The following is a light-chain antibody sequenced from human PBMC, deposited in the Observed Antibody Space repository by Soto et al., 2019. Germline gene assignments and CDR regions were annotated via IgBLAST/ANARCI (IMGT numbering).Light chain of an antibody. V-gene: IGLV2-14*01. CDR2: EVS. CDR3: NSYTSSSTRV. Sequence: QSALTQPASVSGSPGQSITISCTGTSSDVGGYNYVSWYQQHPGKAPKLMIYEVSNRPSGVSNRFSGSKSGNTASLTISGLLAEDEADYYCNSYTSSSTRVFGTGTKVTVL. CDR1: SSDVGGYNY. J-gene: IGLJ1*01.